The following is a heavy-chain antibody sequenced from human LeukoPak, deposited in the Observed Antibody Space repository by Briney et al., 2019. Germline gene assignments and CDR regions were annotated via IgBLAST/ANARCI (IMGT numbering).Heavy chain of an antibody. D-gene: IGHD5-24*01. CDR1: GGTFSSYA. J-gene: IGHJ6*02. V-gene: IGHV1-69*13. CDR2: IIPIFGTA. CDR3: ARDQAPGLQFSAMDV. Sequence: SVKVSCKASGGTFSSYAISWVRQAPGQGLEWMGGIIPIFGTANYAQKFQGRVTITADESTSTAYMELSSLRSEDTAVYYCARDQAPGLQFSAMDVWGQGTTVTVSS.